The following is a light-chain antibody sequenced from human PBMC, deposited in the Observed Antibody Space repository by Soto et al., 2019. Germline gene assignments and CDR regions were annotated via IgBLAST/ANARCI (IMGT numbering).Light chain of an antibody. CDR3: ASYAGTKLFV. J-gene: IGLJ1*01. CDR2: EVT. V-gene: IGLV2-8*01. Sequence: SVLTQAPPPSGFPGQSLTLSCTGARRDVGFYNFVSWYQQRPGKAPKLVIYEVTKRPSGVPDRFSGSKSGSTASLTVSGLQADDEADYYCASYAGTKLFVFGSGTKVTVL. CDR1: RRDVGFYNF.